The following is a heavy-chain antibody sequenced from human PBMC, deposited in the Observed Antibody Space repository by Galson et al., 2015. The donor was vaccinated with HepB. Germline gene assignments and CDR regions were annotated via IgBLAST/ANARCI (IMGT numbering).Heavy chain of an antibody. D-gene: IGHD6-13*01. CDR3: ARDEGSWTTYYYYYYMDV. CDR1: GFTFSSYG. CDR2: IWYDGSNK. J-gene: IGHJ6*03. V-gene: IGHV3-33*01. Sequence: SLRLSCAASGFTFSSYGLHWVRQAPGKGLEWVAVIWYDGSNKYYADSVKGRFTISRDNSKNTLYLQMNSLRAEDTAVYYCARDEGSWTTYYYYYYMDVWGKGTTVTVSS.